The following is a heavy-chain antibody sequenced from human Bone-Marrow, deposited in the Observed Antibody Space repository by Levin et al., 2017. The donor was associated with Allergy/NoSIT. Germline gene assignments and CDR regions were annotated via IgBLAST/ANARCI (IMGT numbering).Heavy chain of an antibody. CDR2: IWYDGSNK. J-gene: IGHJ3*02. CDR3: ARDTGSGFDI. CDR1: GFTFSSYG. Sequence: GESLKISCAASGFTFSSYGMHWVRQAPGKGLEWVAVIWYDGSNKYYADSVKGRFTISRDNSKNTLYLQMNSLRAEDTAVYYCARDTGSGFDIWGQGTMVTVSS. V-gene: IGHV3-33*01. D-gene: IGHD1-14*01.